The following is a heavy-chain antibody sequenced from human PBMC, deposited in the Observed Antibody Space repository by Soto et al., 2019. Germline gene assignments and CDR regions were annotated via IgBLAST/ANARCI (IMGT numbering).Heavy chain of an antibody. CDR1: GFTFSSYA. CDR3: AKDPSDYGDLSHFDY. D-gene: IGHD4-17*01. Sequence: GGSLRLSCAASGFTFSSYAMSWVRQAPGKGLEWVSAISGSGGSTYYADSVKGRFTISRDNSKNTLYLQMNSLRAEDTAVYYCAKDPSDYGDLSHFDYWGQGTLVTVSS. J-gene: IGHJ4*02. CDR2: ISGSGGST. V-gene: IGHV3-23*01.